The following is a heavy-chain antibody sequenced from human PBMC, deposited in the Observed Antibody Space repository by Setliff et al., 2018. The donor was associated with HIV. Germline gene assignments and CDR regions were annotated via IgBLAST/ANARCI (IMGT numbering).Heavy chain of an antibody. D-gene: IGHD3-10*01. Sequence: SETLSLTCTVSGGSISSGSYYWSWIRQPAGKGLECIGRSYTSGSTNYNPSLKSRVTISVDTSKNQFSLKLSSVIAANTAVYYCSRGLHLRITMVRGEYYGMDVWGQGTTVTVSS. CDR2: SYTSGST. CDR1: GGSISSGSYY. J-gene: IGHJ6*02. V-gene: IGHV4-61*02. CDR3: SRGLHLRITMVRGEYYGMDV.